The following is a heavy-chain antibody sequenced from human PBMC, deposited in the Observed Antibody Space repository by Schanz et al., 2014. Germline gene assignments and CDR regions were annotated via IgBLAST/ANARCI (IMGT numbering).Heavy chain of an antibody. CDR3: ARDRDQWDGNYLDY. CDR2: MSYDGSNK. V-gene: IGHV3-30-3*01. Sequence: QAQLVESGGGVVQPGRSLRLSCAASGFAFRSYAMHWVRQAPGKGLEWVAVMSYDGSNKYYADSVKGRFTISRDTPKNTLYVQMNSLTSDDSAVYYCARDRDQWDGNYLDYWGQGTLVTVSS. J-gene: IGHJ4*02. D-gene: IGHD1-26*01. CDR1: GFAFRSYA.